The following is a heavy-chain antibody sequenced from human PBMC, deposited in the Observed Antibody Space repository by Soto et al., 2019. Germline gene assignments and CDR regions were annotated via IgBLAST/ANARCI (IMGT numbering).Heavy chain of an antibody. J-gene: IGHJ6*02. CDR2: ISSSSSYI. CDR1: GFTFSSYS. CDR3: ARVLLWFGEDYGMDV. Sequence: EVQLVESGGGLVKPGGSLRLSCAASGFTFSSYSMNWVRQAPGKGLEWVSSISSSSSYIYYADSVKGRFTISRDNAKNSLYLQMNSLRAEDTAVYYCARVLLWFGEDYGMDVWGQGTTVTVSS. D-gene: IGHD3-10*01. V-gene: IGHV3-21*01.